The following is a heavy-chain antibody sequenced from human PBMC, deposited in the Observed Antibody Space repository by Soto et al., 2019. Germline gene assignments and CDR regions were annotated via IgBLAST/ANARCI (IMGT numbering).Heavy chain of an antibody. CDR3: ARDRGTMVRESFDC. J-gene: IGHJ4*02. CDR1: GFTFSTYS. Sequence: EVQLVESGGGLVKPGGSLRLSCAASGFTFSTYSMNWVRQAPGKGLEWVSSISSSSSSIYYADSVKGRFTISRDNAKNSLYLQMNSLRDEDTAVYYCARDRGTMVRESFDCWGQGTLVTVSS. V-gene: IGHV3-21*02. D-gene: IGHD3-10*01. CDR2: ISSSSSSI.